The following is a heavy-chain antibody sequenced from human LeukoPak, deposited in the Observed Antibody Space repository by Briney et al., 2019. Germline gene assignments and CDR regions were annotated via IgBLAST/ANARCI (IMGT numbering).Heavy chain of an antibody. D-gene: IGHD1-26*01. CDR2: IYYSGST. Sequence: PSETLSLTCTVSGGSISSSSYYWGWIRQPPGKGLEWIGTIYYSGSTYYNPSLKSRVTISVETSKNQFSLKLSSLTAADTAVYYCARLDTSPFYMDVWGKGTTVTVSS. V-gene: IGHV4-39*01. CDR1: GGSISSSSYY. J-gene: IGHJ6*03. CDR3: ARLDTSPFYMDV.